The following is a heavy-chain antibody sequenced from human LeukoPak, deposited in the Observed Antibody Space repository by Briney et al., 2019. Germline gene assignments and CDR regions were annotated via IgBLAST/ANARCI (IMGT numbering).Heavy chain of an antibody. Sequence: PGGSLRLSCSASGSIFTDYTIHWVRQAPGKGLEYVSAITNYGDGTYYADSVKGRFTISRDNSKNTVWLQMSSLRPEDTAVYYCVKDTRDTRDDYWGQGTLVTVSS. CDR1: GSIFTDYT. V-gene: IGHV3-64D*06. CDR3: VKDTRDTRDDY. J-gene: IGHJ4*02. CDR2: ITNYGDGT. D-gene: IGHD5-24*01.